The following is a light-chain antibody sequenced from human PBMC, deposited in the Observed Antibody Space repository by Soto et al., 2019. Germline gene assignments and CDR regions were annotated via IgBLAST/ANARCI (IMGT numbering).Light chain of an antibody. V-gene: IGKV1-13*02. CDR2: DAS. J-gene: IGKJ1*01. CDR3: QQYNSYS. CDR1: QAISSA. Sequence: IQMTQSPSSVSASVGDRVTITCRASQAISSALAWYQQKPGKPPKLLIYDASTLQSGVPSRFSGTASGTDFTLTINSLQPEDFATYYCQQYNSYSFGQGTKVDIK.